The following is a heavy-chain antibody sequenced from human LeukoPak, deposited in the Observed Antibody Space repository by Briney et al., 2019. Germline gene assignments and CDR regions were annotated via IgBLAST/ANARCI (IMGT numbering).Heavy chain of an antibody. Sequence: GGSLRLSCAASGFTVSSNDMSWVRQAPGKGLECVSIIYNSGSTFHADSVKGRFTISRDNSKNTPYLQMNSLRAEDAAVYYCARVVDHDYSDYYLDYWGQGTLVTVSS. CDR1: GFTVSSND. D-gene: IGHD4-11*01. CDR2: IYNSGST. CDR3: ARVVDHDYSDYYLDY. V-gene: IGHV3-53*01. J-gene: IGHJ4*02.